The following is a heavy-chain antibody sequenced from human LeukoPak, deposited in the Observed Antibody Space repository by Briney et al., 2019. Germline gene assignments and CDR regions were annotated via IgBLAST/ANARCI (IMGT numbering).Heavy chain of an antibody. Sequence: SETLSLTCTVSGGGIRSYYGTWIRQPPGKGLERIGHIYYTGTTDYNPSLKGRVSISLDTSKNQFSLKLSSVTAADTAVYFCARDLGAYCSASYYGFWGQGSLVAVSS. CDR1: GGGIRSYY. CDR3: ARDLGAYCSASYYGF. V-gene: IGHV4-59*01. J-gene: IGHJ4*02. D-gene: IGHD3-10*01. CDR2: IYYTGTT.